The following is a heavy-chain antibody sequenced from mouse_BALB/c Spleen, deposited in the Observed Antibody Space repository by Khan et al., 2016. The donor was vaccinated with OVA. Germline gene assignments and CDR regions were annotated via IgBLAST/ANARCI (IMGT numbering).Heavy chain of an antibody. D-gene: IGHD2-1*01. Sequence: VKLLESGAELAKPGASVKMSCKASGYTFTSYWMHWVKQRPGQGLEWIGYINPSTGYPAYNQKFKDKATLTADKSSSTAYMQLSSLTSEDSAVYYCAGYYGNYYYAMDYWGQGTSVTVSS. CDR3: AGYYGNYYYAMDY. CDR2: INPSTGYP. CDR1: GYTFTSYW. J-gene: IGHJ4*01. V-gene: IGHV1-7*01.